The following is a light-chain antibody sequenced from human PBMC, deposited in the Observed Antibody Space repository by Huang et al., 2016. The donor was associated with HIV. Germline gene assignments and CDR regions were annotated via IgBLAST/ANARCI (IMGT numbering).Light chain of an antibody. CDR2: GAS. Sequence: EIVLTQSLGTLSLSPGERATLSCRASQSVSNNFLAWYQQKPGQAPRLLIYGASSRATGIPDRFSGGGSGTDFTLTISRLQPEDFAVYYCQQYGASRTFGQGTKVEIK. CDR3: QQYGASRT. J-gene: IGKJ1*01. CDR1: QSVSNNF. V-gene: IGKV3-20*01.